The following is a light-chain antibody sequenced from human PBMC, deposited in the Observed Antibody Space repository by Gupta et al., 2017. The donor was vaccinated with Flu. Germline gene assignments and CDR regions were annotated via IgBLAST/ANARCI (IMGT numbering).Light chain of an antibody. CDR3: AAWDDSLSGWV. CDR2: GNN. CDR1: SSNIGSNP. J-gene: IGLJ3*02. Sequence: QSVLTQPPSASGTPGQRVTISCSGSSSNIGSNPVYWFQQLPGTAPKLLIYGNNHRPSGVPDRFSGSKSGTSASLSISGLRTEDEAHYYCAAWDDSLSGWVFGGGTKLTVL. V-gene: IGLV1-47*01.